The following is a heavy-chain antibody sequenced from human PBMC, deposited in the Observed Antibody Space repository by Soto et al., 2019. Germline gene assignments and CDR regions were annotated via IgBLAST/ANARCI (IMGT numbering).Heavy chain of an antibody. CDR1: GFTFSSYG. J-gene: IGHJ5*02. V-gene: IGHV3-33*01. Sequence: PGGSLRLSCAASGFTFSSYGMHWVRQAPGKGLEWVAVIWYDGSNKYYADSVKGRFTISRDNSKNTLYLQMNSLRAEDTAVYYCARDFSPSYAVVSDSPWGQGTLVTVSS. D-gene: IGHD2-15*01. CDR2: IWYDGSNK. CDR3: ARDFSPSYAVVSDSP.